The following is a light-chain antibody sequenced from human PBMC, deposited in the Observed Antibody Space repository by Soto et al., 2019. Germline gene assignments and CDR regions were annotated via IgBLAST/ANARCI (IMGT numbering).Light chain of an antibody. CDR2: GAV. J-gene: IGKJ4*01. CDR1: QSISSY. Sequence: DIQMTQSPSSLSASVGDRVTVTCRASQSISSYLNWYQQKPGKAPKLLIYGAVNLQSGVPSRFRGSGSGTDFTLTISSLQPEDFATYYCQQSYSSPRTFGGGNKVEIK. CDR3: QQSYSSPRT. V-gene: IGKV1-39*01.